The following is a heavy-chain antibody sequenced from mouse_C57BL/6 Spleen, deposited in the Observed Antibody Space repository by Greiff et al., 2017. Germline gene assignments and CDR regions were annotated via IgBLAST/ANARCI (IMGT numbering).Heavy chain of an antibody. J-gene: IGHJ4*01. CDR1: GYTFTSYW. Sequence: QVQLQQPGAELVKPGASVKMSCKASGYTFTSYWITWVKQRPGQGLEWIGDIYPGSGSTNYNEKLKSKATLTVDTSSSTAYMQLSSLTSEDSAVYYCAVITTVVAYYYAMDYWGQGTSVTVSS. CDR3: AVITTVVAYYYAMDY. V-gene: IGHV1-55*01. D-gene: IGHD1-1*01. CDR2: IYPGSGST.